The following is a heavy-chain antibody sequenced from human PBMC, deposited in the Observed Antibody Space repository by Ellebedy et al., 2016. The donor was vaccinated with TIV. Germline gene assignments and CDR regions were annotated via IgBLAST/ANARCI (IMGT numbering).Heavy chain of an antibody. D-gene: IGHD3-3*01. J-gene: IGHJ4*02. V-gene: IGHV1-69*04. CDR2: IIPILGIA. CDR1: GGTFSSYA. Sequence: ASVKVSCKASGGTFSSYAISWVRQAPGQGLEWMGRIIPILGIANYAQKFQGRVTITADKSTSTAYMELSSLRSEDTAVYYCARDDFWSGPPVPTGDYWGQGTLVTVSS. CDR3: ARDDFWSGPPVPTGDY.